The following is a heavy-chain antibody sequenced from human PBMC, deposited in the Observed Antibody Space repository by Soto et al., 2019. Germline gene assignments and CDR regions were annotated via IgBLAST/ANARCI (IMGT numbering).Heavy chain of an antibody. CDR3: AHSVVAGLGYYFDY. D-gene: IGHD6-19*01. V-gene: IGHV2-5*02. J-gene: IGHJ4*02. CDR2: IYWDDDK. Sequence: QITLKESGPTLVKPTQPLTLTCTFSGFSLSSTRVAVGWIRQPPGKALEWLALIYWDDDKRYSPFLKSRRTNTKDTSKNQVVLTMTNMDPVDTATYYCAHSVVAGLGYYFDYWGQGTLVTVSS. CDR1: GFSLSSTRVA.